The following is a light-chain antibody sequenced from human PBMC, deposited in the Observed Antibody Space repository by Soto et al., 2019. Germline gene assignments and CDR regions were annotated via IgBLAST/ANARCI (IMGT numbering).Light chain of an antibody. Sequence: TQSPDTLSLSPGERATLSCRASQSVSTNSLAWYRQKPGRAPERLIYSTSSLQSGVPSRFSGSGSGTEFSLTITSLQPEDFATYYCLQHYTYPRTFGQGTKVDI. CDR2: STS. CDR3: LQHYTYPRT. CDR1: QSVSTN. V-gene: IGKV1-17*01. J-gene: IGKJ1*01.